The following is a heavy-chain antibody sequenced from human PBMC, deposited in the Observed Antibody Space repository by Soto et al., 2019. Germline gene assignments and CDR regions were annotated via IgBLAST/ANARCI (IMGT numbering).Heavy chain of an antibody. D-gene: IGHD1-1*01. CDR1: GYRFTSSW. Sequence: GESLKISCKASGYRFTSSWIGWVRQMPGKGLEWMGIIYTGDSDTRYRPSFQGQVTISADKSSSTAYLQWNSLQASDTAMYYCARLPGIVAPGTVFLDNWGQGIMVTVSS. CDR2: IYTGDSDT. V-gene: IGHV5-51*01. CDR3: ARLPGIVAPGTVFLDN. J-gene: IGHJ4*02.